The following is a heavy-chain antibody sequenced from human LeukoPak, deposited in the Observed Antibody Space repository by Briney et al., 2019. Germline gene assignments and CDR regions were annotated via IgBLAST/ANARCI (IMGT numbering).Heavy chain of an antibody. D-gene: IGHD3-3*01. CDR3: TRGGEYYDFWSGSDRYYFDY. Sequence: GGSLRLSCTASGFTFGDYAMRWFRQAPGKGLEWVGFIRSKAYGGTTEYAASVRGRFTISRDDSKSIAYLQMNSLKTEDTAVYYCTRGGEYYDFWSGSDRYYFDYWGQGTLVTVSS. CDR1: GFTFGDYA. V-gene: IGHV3-49*03. J-gene: IGHJ4*02. CDR2: IRSKAYGGTT.